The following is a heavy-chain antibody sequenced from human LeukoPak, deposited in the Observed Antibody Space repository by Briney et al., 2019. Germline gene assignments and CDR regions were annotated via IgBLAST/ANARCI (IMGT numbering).Heavy chain of an antibody. CDR3: AAIAAAGTVYYDSSGLGLDY. Sequence: ASVKVSCKASGYTFTGYYMHWVRQAPGQGLEWMGWINPNSGGTNYAQKFQGWVTMTRDTSISTAYMELSRLRSDNTAVYYCAAIAAAGTVYYDSSGLGLDYWGQGTLVTVSS. V-gene: IGHV1-2*04. CDR2: INPNSGGT. D-gene: IGHD3-22*01. J-gene: IGHJ4*02. CDR1: GYTFTGYY.